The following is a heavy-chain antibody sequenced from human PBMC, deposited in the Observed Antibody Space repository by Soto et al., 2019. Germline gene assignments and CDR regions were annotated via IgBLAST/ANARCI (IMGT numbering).Heavy chain of an antibody. CDR1: GFTFSSYW. CDR2: IKTEGTAK. D-gene: IGHD1-26*01. CDR3: AKDLSWGQCDY. V-gene: IGHV3-74*03. J-gene: IGHJ4*02. Sequence: EVQLVESGGGLVQPGGSLRLSCAASGFTFSSYWMHWVRQDPGKGLVWVSSIKTEGTAKQYADSVKGRFTVSRDNAKNTLYMQMNSLRAEDTAVYYCAKDLSWGQCDYWGQGTLVTVSS.